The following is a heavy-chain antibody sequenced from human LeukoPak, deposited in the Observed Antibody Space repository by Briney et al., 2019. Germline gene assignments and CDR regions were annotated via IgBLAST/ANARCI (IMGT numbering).Heavy chain of an antibody. CDR2: INHSGST. J-gene: IGHJ6*03. CDR3: ARSRQRNYYYYYYMDV. V-gene: IGHV4-34*01. CDR1: GGSFSGYY. D-gene: IGHD2-2*01. Sequence: SETLSLTCAVYGGSFSGYYWSWIRQPPGKGLEWIGEINHSGSTNYNPSLKSRVTISVHTSKNQFSLKLSSVTAADTAVYYCARSRQRNYYYYYYMDVWGKGTTVTISS.